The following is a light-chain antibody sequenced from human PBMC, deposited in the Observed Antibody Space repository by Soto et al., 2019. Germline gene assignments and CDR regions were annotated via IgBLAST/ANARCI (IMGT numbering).Light chain of an antibody. J-gene: IGLJ1*01. V-gene: IGLV2-23*01. CDR2: EGI. Sequence: QSVLTQPASVSGSPGQSITISCTGTSSDVGSYNLVSWYQQHPGKAPNFMFYEGIKRPSGFFILFFGSKFGNTASLTIFGLQAEDEADYYCCSYAGSSSYVFGTGTKVTVL. CDR3: CSYAGSSSYV. CDR1: SSDVGSYNL.